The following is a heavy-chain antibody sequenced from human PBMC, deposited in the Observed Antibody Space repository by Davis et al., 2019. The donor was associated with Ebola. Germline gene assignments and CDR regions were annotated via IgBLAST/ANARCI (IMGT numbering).Heavy chain of an antibody. V-gene: IGHV3-73*01. J-gene: IGHJ4*02. CDR3: TMPASSSIDY. CDR1: GFTFSGSA. Sequence: GGSLRLSCAASGFTFSGSAMHWVRQASGKGLEWVGRIRSKANSYATAYAASVKGRFTISRDDSKNTAYLQMNSLKTEDTAVYYCTMPASSSIDYWGQGTLVTVSS. CDR2: IRSKANSYAT. D-gene: IGHD6-6*01.